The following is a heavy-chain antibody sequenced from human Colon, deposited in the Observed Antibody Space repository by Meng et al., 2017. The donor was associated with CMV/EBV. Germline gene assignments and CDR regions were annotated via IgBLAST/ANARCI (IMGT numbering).Heavy chain of an antibody. V-gene: IGHV1-2*02. D-gene: IGHD2-2*01. CDR1: GYSFTGYY. J-gene: IGHJ5*02. Sequence: ASVKVSCKASGYSFTGYYMHWLRQASGQGLEWMGWIKLDSGGTKYAQKFQGRVTLTRDTSINTAYMELSRLRHDDTAVYYCARDPGCDDPSCYGIGWDLWGQGTLVTVSS. CDR2: IKLDSGGT. CDR3: ARDPGCDDPSCYGIGWDL.